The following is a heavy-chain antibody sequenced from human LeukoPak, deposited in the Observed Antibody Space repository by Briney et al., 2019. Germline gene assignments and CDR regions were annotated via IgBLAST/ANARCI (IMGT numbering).Heavy chain of an antibody. D-gene: IGHD2-2*01. CDR3: AKGGVAADSCSTLVRRVYWLDP. J-gene: IGHJ5*02. CDR2: IYYGGST. CDR1: GGSISSSSYY. V-gene: IGHV4-39*02. Sequence: SETLSLTCTVSGGSISSSSYYWGWIRQPPGKGLEWIGTIYYGGSTYYNPSLKSRGTISVDTSKNHFSLKLSSVTAADTALYYCAKGGVAADSCSTLVRRVYWLDPWGQGTLVTVSS.